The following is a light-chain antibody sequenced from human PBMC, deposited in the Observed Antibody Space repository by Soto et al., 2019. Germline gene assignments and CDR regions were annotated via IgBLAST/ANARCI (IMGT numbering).Light chain of an antibody. V-gene: IGKV1-5*03. CDR2: AAS. J-gene: IGKJ1*01. CDR3: QQYHTFSP. Sequence: DIQMTQSPSTLSATVGDRVSITCRASQSVSQWLAWHQQKPGKPPKLLIYAASRLDTGVPSRFRGSGAVTEFTLTISIMQPDDFATYYCQQYHTFSPFGQGTNVAVK. CDR1: QSVSQW.